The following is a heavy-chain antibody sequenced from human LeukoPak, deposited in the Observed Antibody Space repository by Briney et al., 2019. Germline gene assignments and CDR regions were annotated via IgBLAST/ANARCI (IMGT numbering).Heavy chain of an antibody. CDR3: AKDEMATIPYYFDY. Sequence: PGGSLRLSCAASGFTFSYYGMNWVRQAPGKGLEWVSGVTGSGTSTYYADSVRGRFIISRDNSKNTLYLQMNSLRVEDTAVYYCAKDEMATIPYYFDYWGQGTLVTVSS. D-gene: IGHD5-24*01. CDR1: GFTFSYYG. V-gene: IGHV3-23*01. CDR2: VTGSGTST. J-gene: IGHJ4*02.